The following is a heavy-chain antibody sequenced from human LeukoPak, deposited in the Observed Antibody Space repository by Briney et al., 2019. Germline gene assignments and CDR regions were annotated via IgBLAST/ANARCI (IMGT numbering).Heavy chain of an antibody. J-gene: IGHJ4*02. CDR1: GGTFSSYA. D-gene: IGHD5-24*01. V-gene: IGHV1-69*04. Sequence: SVKVSCKASGGTFSSYAISWVRQAPGQGLEWMGRIIPILGIANYAQKFQGRVTITADKSTSTAYMELSSLRSEDTAVYYCARARRDGGGYFDYWGQGTLVTVSS. CDR3: ARARRDGGGYFDY. CDR2: IIPILGIA.